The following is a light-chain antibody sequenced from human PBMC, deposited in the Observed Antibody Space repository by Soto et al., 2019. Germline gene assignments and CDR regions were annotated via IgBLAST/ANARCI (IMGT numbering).Light chain of an antibody. J-gene: IGKJ1*01. CDR3: QQTYSTPRGA. V-gene: IGKV1-39*01. CDR2: AAS. CDR1: ESIRNN. Sequence: DIQMTQSPSSLSASVGDRVTITCRASESIRNNLNWYQQKPGKAPKLLIYAASTLQSGVPSSFSGGGSGTEFTLTIGSLQPEDFTTYYCQQTYSTPRGAFGQGTKVEFK.